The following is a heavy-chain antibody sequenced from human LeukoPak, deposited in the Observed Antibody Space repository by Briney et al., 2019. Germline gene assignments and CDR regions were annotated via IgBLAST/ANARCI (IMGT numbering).Heavy chain of an antibody. CDR3: AKDTSSGTYYDY. CDR2: ISGSGGST. J-gene: IGHJ4*02. D-gene: IGHD1-26*01. V-gene: IGHV3-23*01. Sequence: PGGSLRLSCAASGFTFSSYDMSWVRQAPGKGLEWVSAISGSGGSTYYADSVKGRSTISRDNPKNTLYLQMNNLRAEDTAVYYCAKDTSSGTYYDYWGQGTLVTVSS. CDR1: GFTFSSYD.